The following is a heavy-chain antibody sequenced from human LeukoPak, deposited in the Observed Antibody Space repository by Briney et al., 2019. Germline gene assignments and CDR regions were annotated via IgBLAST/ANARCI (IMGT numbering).Heavy chain of an antibody. CDR1: GGSISSGGYY. V-gene: IGHV4-31*03. Sequence: SQALSLTCTVSGGSISSGGYYWSWIRQHPGKGLEWIGYIYYSGSTYYNPSLKSRVTISVDTSKNQFSLKLSSVTAADTAVYYCARVRYYYGSGSYIDYWGQGTLVTVSS. CDR3: ARVRYYYGSGSYIDY. CDR2: IYYSGST. J-gene: IGHJ4*02. D-gene: IGHD3-10*01.